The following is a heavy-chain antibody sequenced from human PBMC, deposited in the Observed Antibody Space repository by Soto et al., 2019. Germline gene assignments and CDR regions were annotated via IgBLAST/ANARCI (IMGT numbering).Heavy chain of an antibody. J-gene: IGHJ4*02. D-gene: IGHD6-6*01. Sequence: SETLSLTCTVSGDSIKRSDVYWSWIRQHPGKGLEWIGYVFYRGITHYNPSLKSRVTTSVDTSKNQLSLNLTSVTAADTAVYYCARALDSSPLSYWGQGTLVTVSS. V-gene: IGHV4-31*03. CDR3: ARALDSSPLSY. CDR1: GDSIKRSDVY. CDR2: VFYRGIT.